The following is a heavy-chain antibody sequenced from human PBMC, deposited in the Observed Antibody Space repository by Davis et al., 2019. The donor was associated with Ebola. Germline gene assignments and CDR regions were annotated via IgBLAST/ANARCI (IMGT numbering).Heavy chain of an antibody. Sequence: GESLKISCAASGFTFDDYTIHWVRQVPGKGLEWVSLISWDGGSTSYADSVKGRFTISRDNSKNTLYLQMNSLRAEDTAVYYCAKEPGDYYFDYWGQGTLVTVSS. D-gene: IGHD4-17*01. CDR1: GFTFDDYT. CDR3: AKEPGDYYFDY. V-gene: IGHV3-43*01. J-gene: IGHJ4*02. CDR2: ISWDGGST.